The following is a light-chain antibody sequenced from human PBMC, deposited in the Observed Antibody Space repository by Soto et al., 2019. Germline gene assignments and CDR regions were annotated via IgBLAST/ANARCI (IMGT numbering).Light chain of an antibody. CDR2: ATS. V-gene: IGKV1-27*01. Sequence: DVQMTQSPSSLSAFVGDRVTITCRASQGIAPYLAWFQQKPGKVPKLLIYATSTLQSGVPSRFSGSGSGTDFTLNINSLQTEDVGTYYCQKYNSAPITCGGGTKV. CDR1: QGIAPY. CDR3: QKYNSAPIT. J-gene: IGKJ4*01.